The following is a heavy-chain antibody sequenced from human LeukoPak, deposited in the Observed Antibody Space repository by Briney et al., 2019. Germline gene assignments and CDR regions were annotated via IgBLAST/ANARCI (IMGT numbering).Heavy chain of an antibody. CDR1: GYTFTSYY. V-gene: IGHV1-46*01. Sequence: ASVKVSCKASGYTFTSYYMHWVRQAPGQGLEWMGIVNPSGGNTSYAQKFQGRVTMTRDTSTSTVYMELSSLRSEDTAVYYCARDSGSYFDYWGQGTLVTVSS. CDR2: VNPSGGNT. J-gene: IGHJ4*02. CDR3: ARDSGSYFDY. D-gene: IGHD1-26*01.